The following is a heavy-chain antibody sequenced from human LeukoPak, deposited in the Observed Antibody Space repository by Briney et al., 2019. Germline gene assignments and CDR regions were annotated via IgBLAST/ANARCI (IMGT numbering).Heavy chain of an antibody. Sequence: SETLSLTCTVSRGSIRTYYWSWIRQSPGKGLEWIGYIYYSGSTNYNPSLKSRVTISVDTSKNQFSLKLSSVTAADTAVYYCARLCRAAQYYFDYWGQGTLVTVSS. CDR3: ARLCRAAQYYFDY. D-gene: IGHD6-13*01. CDR2: IYYSGST. CDR1: RGSIRTYY. V-gene: IGHV4-59*01. J-gene: IGHJ4*02.